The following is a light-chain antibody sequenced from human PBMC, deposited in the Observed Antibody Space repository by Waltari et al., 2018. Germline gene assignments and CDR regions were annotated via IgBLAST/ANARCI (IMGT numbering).Light chain of an antibody. V-gene: IGLV2-23*02. Sequence: QPALTQPASVSRPPGQSITISCTPPSSDFESHNLLTSFQQRPDKAPNLIIFEVTQRPSGFSDRFSGSRSGPTASLTISGLQAEDEADYYCCSYAGRATFAWVFGGGTKLTVL. CDR2: EVT. CDR3: CSYAGRATFAWV. J-gene: IGLJ3*02. CDR1: SSDFESHNL.